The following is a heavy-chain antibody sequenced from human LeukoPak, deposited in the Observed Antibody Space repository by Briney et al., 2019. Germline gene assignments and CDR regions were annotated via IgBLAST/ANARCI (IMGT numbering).Heavy chain of an antibody. V-gene: IGHV4-34*01. CDR3: ARASSSLRSYYYYGMDV. J-gene: IGHJ6*02. D-gene: IGHD6-6*01. Sequence: SETLSLTCAVYGGSFSGYYWSWIRQPPGKGLEWIGEINHSGSTNYNPSLKSRVTISVGTSKNQFSLKLSSVTAADTAVYYCARASSSLRSYYYYGMDVWGQGTTVTVSS. CDR2: INHSGST. CDR1: GGSFSGYY.